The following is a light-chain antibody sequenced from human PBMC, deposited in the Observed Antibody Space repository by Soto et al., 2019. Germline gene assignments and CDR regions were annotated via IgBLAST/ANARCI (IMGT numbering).Light chain of an antibody. CDR1: QGISSY. CDR2: AAS. V-gene: IGKV1-9*01. J-gene: IGKJ5*01. Sequence: IQLTQSPSSLSASVGDRVTITCRASQGISSYLAWYQQKPGKAPKLLIYAASTLQSGVPSRVSGSGSGTDVTLTISSLQPEDFATYYCQQLNSYPITFGQGTRLEIK. CDR3: QQLNSYPIT.